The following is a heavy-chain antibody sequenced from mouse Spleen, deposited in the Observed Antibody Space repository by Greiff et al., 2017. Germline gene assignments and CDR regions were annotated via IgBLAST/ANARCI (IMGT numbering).Heavy chain of an antibody. CDR2: ISYSGST. CDR3: ARDFAGYFDV. J-gene: IGHJ1*01. Sequence: EVQRVESGPGMVKPSQSLSLTCTVTGYSITSGYDWHWIRHFPGNKLEWMAYISYSGSTNYNPSLKSRISITHDTSKNHFFLKLNSVTTEDTATYYCARDFAGYFDVWGAGTTVTVSS. V-gene: IGHV3-1*01. CDR1: GYSITSGYD.